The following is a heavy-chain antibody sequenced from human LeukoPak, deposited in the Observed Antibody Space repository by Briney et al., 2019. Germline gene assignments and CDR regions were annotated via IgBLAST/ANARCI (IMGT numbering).Heavy chain of an antibody. Sequence: GGSLRLSCAASGFTVSSNYMSWVRQAPGKGLEWVSVIYSGGSTYYADSVKGRFTISRDNSKNTLYLQMNSLRAEDTAVYYCARLICDGGDCGGVGAFDIWGQGTMVTVSS. CDR3: ARLICDGGDCGGVGAFDI. J-gene: IGHJ3*02. V-gene: IGHV3-53*01. CDR2: IYSGGST. CDR1: GFTVSSNY. D-gene: IGHD2-21*02.